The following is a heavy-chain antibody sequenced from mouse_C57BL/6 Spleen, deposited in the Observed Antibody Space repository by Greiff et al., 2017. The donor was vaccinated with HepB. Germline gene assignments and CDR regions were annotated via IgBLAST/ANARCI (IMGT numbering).Heavy chain of an antibody. CDR3: ARSGSSYRFAY. J-gene: IGHJ3*01. CDR1: GYTFTSYW. D-gene: IGHD1-1*01. CDR2: IHPNSGST. V-gene: IGHV1-64*01. Sequence: VQLQQPGAELVKPGASVKLSCKASGYTFTSYWMHWVKQRPGQGLEWIGMIHPNSGSTNYNEKFKSKATLTVDKSSSTAYMQLSSLTSEDSAVYYCARSGSSYRFAYWGQGTLATVSA.